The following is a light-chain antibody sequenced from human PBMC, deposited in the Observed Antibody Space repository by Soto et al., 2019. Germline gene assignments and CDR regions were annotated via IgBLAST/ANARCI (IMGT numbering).Light chain of an antibody. CDR2: DVT. CDR1: SSDVCGYNY. V-gene: IGLV2-14*01. CDR3: SSYTSSSTPYV. J-gene: IGLJ1*01. Sequence: QSVLTQPASVSGSPGQSITITCTGTSSDVCGYNYVSWYQQHPVKAPKLMIYDVTNRPSGVSDRFSGSKSGNTASLTISGLQAEDEADYYCSSYTSSSTPYVFGTGTKVTVL.